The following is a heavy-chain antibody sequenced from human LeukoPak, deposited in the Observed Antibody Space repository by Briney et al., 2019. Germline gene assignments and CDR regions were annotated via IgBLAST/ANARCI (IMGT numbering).Heavy chain of an antibody. D-gene: IGHD2-2*01. V-gene: IGHV1-18*01. CDR3: ARDAGVIVVPAAPIL. CDR1: GYTFTSYG. Sequence: GASVKVSCKASGYTFTSYGISWVRQAPGQGLEWVAWINAYNGNTNFAQKFQGRVTMTTDTSTNTAYMELRSLRSDDTAVYFCARDAGVIVVPAAPILWGQGTLVTVSS. J-gene: IGHJ4*02. CDR2: INAYNGNT.